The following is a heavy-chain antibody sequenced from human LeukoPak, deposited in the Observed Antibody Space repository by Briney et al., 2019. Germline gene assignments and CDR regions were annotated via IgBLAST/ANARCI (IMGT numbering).Heavy chain of an antibody. CDR2: MNHDGSEK. Sequence: PEGSLRLSCAASGFTFSDSWMSWVRQAPGKGLEWVANMNHDGSEKDYVDSVKGRFTISRDNARNSLYLQMGSLRAEDTAVYYCATYTHWVAGDVWGQGTTVTVSS. CDR1: GFTFSDSW. V-gene: IGHV3-7*01. D-gene: IGHD3-16*01. J-gene: IGHJ6*02. CDR3: ATYTHWVAGDV.